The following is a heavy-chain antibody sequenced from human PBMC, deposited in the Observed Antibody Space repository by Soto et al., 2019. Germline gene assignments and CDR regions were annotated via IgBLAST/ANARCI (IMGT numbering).Heavy chain of an antibody. Sequence: GGSLRLSCAASGFTFSSYAMSWVRQAPGKGLEWVSAISGSGGSTYYADSVKGRFTISRDNSKNKLYLQMNSLRAEDTAVYYCAKDLKRGGVLYAFDIWGQGTMVTVSS. J-gene: IGHJ3*02. V-gene: IGHV3-23*01. CDR2: ISGSGGST. CDR1: GFTFSSYA. D-gene: IGHD3-16*01. CDR3: AKDLKRGGVLYAFDI.